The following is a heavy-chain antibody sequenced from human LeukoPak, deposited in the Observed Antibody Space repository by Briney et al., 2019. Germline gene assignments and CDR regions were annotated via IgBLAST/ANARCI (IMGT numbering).Heavy chain of an antibody. V-gene: IGHV3-53*01. J-gene: IGHJ3*02. D-gene: IGHD1-26*01. CDR2: IYSGGST. CDR3: ARGGRYLSAFDI. CDR1: GFTVSSNY. Sequence: GGSLRLSCAASGFTVSSNYMSWVRQAPGKGLEWVSIIYSGGSTFYADGDKGRFTISRDNSKNTLYLQMNSLRAEDTAVYYCARGGRYLSAFDIWGQGTMVTVSS.